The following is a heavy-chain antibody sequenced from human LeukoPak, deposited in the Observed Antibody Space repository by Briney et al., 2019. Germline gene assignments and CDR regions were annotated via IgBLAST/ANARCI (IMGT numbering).Heavy chain of an antibody. CDR1: GYTFTSYW. CDR3: ARPVYYDSSGYYGEVDY. D-gene: IGHD3-22*01. CDR2: IYPGDSDT. Sequence: GESLKISCKNSGYTFTSYWIGWVRQMPVKGLEWMGIIYPGDSDTRYSPSFQGQVTISADKSISTAYLQWSSLKASDTAMYYCARPVYYDSSGYYGEVDYWGQGTLVTVSS. J-gene: IGHJ4*02. V-gene: IGHV5-51*01.